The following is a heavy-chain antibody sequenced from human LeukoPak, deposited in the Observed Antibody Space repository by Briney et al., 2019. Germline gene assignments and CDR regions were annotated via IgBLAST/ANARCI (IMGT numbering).Heavy chain of an antibody. Sequence: SETLSLTCTVSGGSISSSSYSWGWIRQPPGKGLEWIGYIYHSGSTYYNPSLKSRVTISVDRSKNQFSLKLSSVTAADTAVYYCARVSGIPYWYFDLWGRGTLVTVSS. J-gene: IGHJ2*01. CDR3: ARVSGIPYWYFDL. CDR2: IYHSGST. V-gene: IGHV4-30-2*01. D-gene: IGHD1-26*01. CDR1: GGSISSSSYS.